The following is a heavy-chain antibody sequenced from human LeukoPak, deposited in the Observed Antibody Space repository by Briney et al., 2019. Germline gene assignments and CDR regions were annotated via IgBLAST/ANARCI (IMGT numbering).Heavy chain of an antibody. CDR2: IYTSGST. V-gene: IGHV4-4*07. Sequence: PSETLSLTCTVSGGSFSGHYWNWIRQPAGKGLEWIGRIYTSGSTNYNPSLKSRVTISRDTSKNHFSLELSSVTAADTAVYFCARGRVSSSSWYSTYYYYFYMDVWGKGTTVTVSS. D-gene: IGHD6-13*01. CDR1: GGSFSGHY. CDR3: ARGRVSSSSWYSTYYYYFYMDV. J-gene: IGHJ6*03.